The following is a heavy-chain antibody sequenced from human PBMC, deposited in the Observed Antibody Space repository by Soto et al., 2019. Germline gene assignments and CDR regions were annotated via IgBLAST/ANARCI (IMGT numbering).Heavy chain of an antibody. D-gene: IGHD6-6*01. CDR1: GFTFNSYG. CDR2: ISYDSTKT. V-gene: IGHV3-30*03. CDR3: ARTRSAWSVVHDSSLDV. J-gene: IGHJ6*04. Sequence: QVQLLESGGGVVQPGRSLRLSCAASGFTFNSYGMHWVRQGPGSGLEWVAFISYDSTKTYYADSVKGRFTISRDNSNSALYVQRNSLTGEDTADYYCARTRSAWSVVHDSSLDVWGEETTGTVSS.